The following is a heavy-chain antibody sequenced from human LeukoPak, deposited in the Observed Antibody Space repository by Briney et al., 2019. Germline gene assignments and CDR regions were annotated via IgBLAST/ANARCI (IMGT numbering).Heavy chain of an antibody. D-gene: IGHD3-10*01. CDR2: INPSGGST. CDR1: GHTFTSYY. J-gene: IGHJ6*02. CDR3: ARNLEPGDYYYGMDV. V-gene: IGHV1-46*01. Sequence: GASVKVSCTASGHTFTSYYMHWVRQAPGQGLEWMGIINPSGGSTSYAQKFQGRVTVTRDTSTSTVYMELSSLRSEDTAVYYCARNLEPGDYYYGMDVWGQGTTVTVSS.